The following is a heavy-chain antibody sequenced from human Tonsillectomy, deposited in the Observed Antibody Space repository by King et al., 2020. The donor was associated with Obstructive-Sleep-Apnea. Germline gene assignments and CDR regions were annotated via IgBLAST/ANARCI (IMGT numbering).Heavy chain of an antibody. CDR2: ISPSGGAS. J-gene: IGHJ4*02. D-gene: IGHD3-10*01. Sequence: VQLVESEGGLVQPGGSLRLSCATSGFTFTNYAMSWVRQAPGKGLEWVSAISPSGGASYYTDSVRGPFTISRDQSKSTLYLLMIGLRADDTAISLCATQYGSGNYYIADFDYWGRGTLVTVSS. CDR3: ATQYGSGNYYIADFDY. CDR1: GFTFTNYA. V-gene: IGHV3-23*04.